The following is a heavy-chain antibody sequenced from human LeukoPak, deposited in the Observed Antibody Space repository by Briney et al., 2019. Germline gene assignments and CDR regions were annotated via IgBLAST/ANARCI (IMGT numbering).Heavy chain of an antibody. CDR3: ARVNLRGSQYNWFDP. Sequence: ASVKVSCKASGGTLNSHTFSWVRQAPGQGLEWMGRVTPIIDSAKYAQNFQDRVSIIADKSTSTVYLELSSLRSEDTAVYFCARVNLRGSQYNWFDPWGQGTLVTVHS. J-gene: IGHJ5*02. V-gene: IGHV1-69*08. CDR2: VTPIIDSA. D-gene: IGHD1-26*01. CDR1: GGTLNSHT.